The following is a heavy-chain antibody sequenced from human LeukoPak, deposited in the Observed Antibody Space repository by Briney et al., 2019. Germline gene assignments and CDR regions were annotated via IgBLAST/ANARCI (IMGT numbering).Heavy chain of an antibody. CDR3: AKSSITMVRGVHPFDY. Sequence: GGSLRLSCAASGFTFSSYAMIWVRQAPGKGLEWVSAISGSGGSTYYADSVKGRLTISRDNSKNTLYLQMNSLRAEDTAVYYCAKSSITMVRGVHPFDYWGQGTLVTVSS. CDR2: ISGSGGST. D-gene: IGHD3-10*01. J-gene: IGHJ4*02. V-gene: IGHV3-23*01. CDR1: GFTFSSYA.